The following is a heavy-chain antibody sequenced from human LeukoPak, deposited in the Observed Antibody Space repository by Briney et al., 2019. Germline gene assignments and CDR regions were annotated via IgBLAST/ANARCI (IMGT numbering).Heavy chain of an antibody. CDR2: IRYDGSNK. CDR1: GFTFSSYG. D-gene: IGHD4-17*01. J-gene: IGHJ3*02. V-gene: IGHV3-30*02. Sequence: GGSLRLSCAASGFTFSSYGMHWVRQAPGKGLEWVSFIRYDGSNKYYADSVKGRFTISRDNSKNTQYLQMNRLRAEDTAVYYCAKDTTTVTGHAFDIWGQGTMVTVSS. CDR3: AKDTTTVTGHAFDI.